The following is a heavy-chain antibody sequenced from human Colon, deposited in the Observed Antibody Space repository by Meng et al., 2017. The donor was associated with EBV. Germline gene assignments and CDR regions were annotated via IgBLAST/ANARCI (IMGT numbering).Heavy chain of an antibody. J-gene: IGHJ4*02. V-gene: IGHV4-31*03. CDR3: ARVSSGWDYFDY. Sequence: QVQLQEPGPGLVKPSQTLSLTCTVSGGSVSSGGYYWTWIRQHPGKGLEWFGHIHYSGSTFYNPSLKRRVIISIDTSKNQFSLNLRSVTAADTAVYYCARVSSGWDYFDYWGQGTLVTVSS. CDR1: GGSVSSGGYY. CDR2: IHYSGST. D-gene: IGHD6-19*01.